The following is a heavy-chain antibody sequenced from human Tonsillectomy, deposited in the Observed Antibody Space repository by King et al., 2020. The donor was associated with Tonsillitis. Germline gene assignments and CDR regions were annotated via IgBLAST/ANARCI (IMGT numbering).Heavy chain of an antibody. CDR1: GFTFSSYA. J-gene: IGHJ6*02. Sequence: VQLVESGGGVVQPGRSLRLSCAASGFTFSSYAMHWVRQAPGKGLEWVAVISYDGSNKYYADSVKGRFTISRDNYKNTLYLQMNSLRAEDTAVYYCARAQITIPPSPGYYYYYGMDVWGQGTTVTVSS. D-gene: IGHD3-10*01. CDR2: ISYDGSNK. CDR3: ARAQITIPPSPGYYYYYGMDV. V-gene: IGHV3-30-3*01.